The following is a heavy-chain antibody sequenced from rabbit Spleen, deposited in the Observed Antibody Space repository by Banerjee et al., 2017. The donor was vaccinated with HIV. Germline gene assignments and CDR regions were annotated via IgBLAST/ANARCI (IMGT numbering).Heavy chain of an antibody. Sequence: QLEESAGGLVQPGGSLKLSCKASGFTLSSYYMNWVRQAPGKGLEWIGYIDPVFGITYYANWVNGRFSISRENAQNTVLLQMTSLTAADTATYFCARDGAGGSYFALWGTGTLVTVS. CDR1: GFTLSSYY. CDR3: ARDGAGGSYFAL. V-gene: IGHV1S7*01. CDR2: IDPVFGIT. J-gene: IGHJ4*01. D-gene: IGHD8-1*01.